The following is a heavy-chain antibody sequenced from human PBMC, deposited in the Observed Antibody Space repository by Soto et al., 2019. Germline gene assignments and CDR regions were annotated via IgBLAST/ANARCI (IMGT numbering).Heavy chain of an antibody. D-gene: IGHD2-15*01. CDR2: IYHSGST. CDR1: GGSISSSNW. V-gene: IGHV4-4*02. CDR3: ASGGYCSGGSCYSDYYGMDV. Sequence: LSLTCAVSGGSISSSNWWSWVRQPPGKGLEWIGEIYHSGSTNYNPSLKSRVTISVDKSKNQFSLKLSSVTAADTAVYYCASGGYCSGGSCYSDYYGMDVWGQGTTVTVSS. J-gene: IGHJ6*02.